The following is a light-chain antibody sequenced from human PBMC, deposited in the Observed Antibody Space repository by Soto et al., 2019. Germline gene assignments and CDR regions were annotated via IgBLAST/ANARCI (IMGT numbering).Light chain of an antibody. CDR2: VNN. CDR1: SSNIGAGYD. J-gene: IGLJ1*01. CDR3: SSDAGNYNYV. Sequence: QSVLTQPPSVSGAPGQRVTISCTGSSSNIGAGYDVHWYQQLPGTAPKLLIYVNNNRPSGIPDRFSGSKSGASASLAITGLQGEDEADYYCSSDAGNYNYVFGTGTKVTVL. V-gene: IGLV1-40*01.